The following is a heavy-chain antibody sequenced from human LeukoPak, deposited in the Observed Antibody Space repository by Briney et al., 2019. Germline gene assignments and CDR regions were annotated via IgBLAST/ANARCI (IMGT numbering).Heavy chain of an antibody. V-gene: IGHV3-9*01. CDR1: GFTFDDYA. Sequence: GGSLRLSCAASGFTFDDYAMHWVRQAPGKSLEWVSGISWNSGSIGYADSVEGRFTISRDNAKNSLYLQMNSLRAEDTALYYCAKDTGYYYDSSGYPNYWGQGTLVTVSS. CDR3: AKDTGYYYDSSGYPNY. CDR2: ISWNSGSI. J-gene: IGHJ4*02. D-gene: IGHD3-22*01.